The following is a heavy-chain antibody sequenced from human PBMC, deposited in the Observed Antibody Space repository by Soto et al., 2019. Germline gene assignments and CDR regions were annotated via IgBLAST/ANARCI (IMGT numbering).Heavy chain of an antibody. V-gene: IGHV6-1*01. Sequence: SQTLSLTCAISGYSVSSNSAAWNWIRQSPSRGLESLGRTYYRSKWYNDYAVSVKSRITINPDTSKNQFPLLLITVTPEYTAVYDCARDRGYIYGYDDWGQGALDTVCS. CDR1: GYSVSSNSAA. J-gene: IGHJ4*02. D-gene: IGHD5-18*01. CDR2: TYYRSKWYN. CDR3: ARDRGYIYGYDD.